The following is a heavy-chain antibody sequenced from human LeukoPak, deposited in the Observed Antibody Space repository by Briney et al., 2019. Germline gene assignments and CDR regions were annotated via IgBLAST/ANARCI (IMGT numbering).Heavy chain of an antibody. Sequence: SETLSLTCTVSGASITNNFWSWIRQPPGKGLEWIGYIYYTGKTTYNPSLESRVIISVDASTNQFSLKLNSVTAADTAVYYCAKSNGYGLIDIWGQGTMVTVSS. J-gene: IGHJ3*02. CDR2: IYYTGKT. CDR1: GASITNNF. D-gene: IGHD3-22*01. CDR3: AKSNGYGLIDI. V-gene: IGHV4-59*12.